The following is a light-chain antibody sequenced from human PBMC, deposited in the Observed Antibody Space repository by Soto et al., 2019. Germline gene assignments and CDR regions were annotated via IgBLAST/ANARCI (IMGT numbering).Light chain of an antibody. V-gene: IGKV3-20*01. CDR1: QSVSTNY. Sequence: EIVLTQSTGTLSLSPGERATLSCRASQSVSTNYLAWYQRKPGQAPRLLIYGASSRATDIPNRFSGSGSGTDFTLTITRLKAEAFAVYYCQQYGSSPPTFGQGTKVEIK. J-gene: IGKJ1*01. CDR2: GAS. CDR3: QQYGSSPPT.